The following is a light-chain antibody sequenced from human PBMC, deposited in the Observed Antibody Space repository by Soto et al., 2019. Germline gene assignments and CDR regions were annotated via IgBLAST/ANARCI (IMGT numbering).Light chain of an antibody. V-gene: IGKV3-20*01. CDR2: GAS. CDR3: QQYGSSLFT. CDR1: QSFSSSY. J-gene: IGKJ3*01. Sequence: PGERATLSCRASQSFSSSYLAWYQQKPGQAPRLLIYGASSRATGIPDRFSGSGSGTDFTLTISRLEPEDFAVYYCQQYGSSLFTFGPGTKVDIK.